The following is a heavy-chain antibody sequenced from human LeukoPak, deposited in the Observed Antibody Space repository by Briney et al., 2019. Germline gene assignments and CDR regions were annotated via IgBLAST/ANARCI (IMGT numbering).Heavy chain of an antibody. CDR2: IIPIFGTA. V-gene: IGHV1-69*01. CDR1: GGTFSSYA. Sequence: ASVKVSCKASGGTFSSYAISWVRQAPGQGLEWMGGIIPIFGTANYAQKFQGRVTITADESTSTAYMELSSLRSEDTAVYYCARGDLVYDSSGYYYSVDYWGQGTLVTVSS. CDR3: ARGDLVYDSSGYYYSVDY. J-gene: IGHJ4*02. D-gene: IGHD3-22*01.